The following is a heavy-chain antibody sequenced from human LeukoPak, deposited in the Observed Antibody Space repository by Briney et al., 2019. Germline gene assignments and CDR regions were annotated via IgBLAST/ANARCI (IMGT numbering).Heavy chain of an antibody. CDR2: ISSSSSYM. D-gene: IGHD3-16*02. CDR3: ARDPSITFGGVIVEDLLYFDY. V-gene: IGHV3-21*01. CDR1: GFTFSSYS. Sequence: GGSLRLSCAASGFTFSSYSMNWVRQAPGKGLEWVSSISSSSSYMYYADSVKGRFTISRDNAKNSLYLQMNSLRAEDTAVYYCARDPSITFGGVIVEDLLYFDYWGQGTLVTVSS. J-gene: IGHJ4*02.